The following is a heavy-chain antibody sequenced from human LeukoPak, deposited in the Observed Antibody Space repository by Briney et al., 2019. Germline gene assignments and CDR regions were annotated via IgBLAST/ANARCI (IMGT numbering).Heavy chain of an antibody. D-gene: IGHD3-10*01. CDR1: GGSISSSNYY. CDR2: IYYSGST. CDR3: ASLRTGDFDY. V-gene: IGHV4-39*01. J-gene: IGHJ4*02. Sequence: PSETLSLTCTVSGGSISSSNYYWGWIRQPPGKGLEWIGNIYYSGSTYYNPSFKSRLTISVDTSKNQFSLKLSSVTAADTAVYYCASLRTGDFDYWGQGVLVTVSS.